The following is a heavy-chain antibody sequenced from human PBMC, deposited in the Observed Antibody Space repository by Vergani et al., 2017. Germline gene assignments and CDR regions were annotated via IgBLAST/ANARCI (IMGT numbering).Heavy chain of an antibody. CDR2: INPNSGGT. V-gene: IGHV1-2*02. Sequence: QVQLVQSGAEVKKPGASVKVSCKASGYTFTGYYMHWVRQAPGQGLEWMGWINPNSGGTNYAQKFQGRVTMTRDTSISTAYMELRSLRSDDTAVYYCARVYDSGWANGAMFYFDYWGQGTLVTVSS. CDR1: GYTFTGYY. CDR3: ARVYDSGWANGAMFYFDY. D-gene: IGHD6-19*01. J-gene: IGHJ4*02.